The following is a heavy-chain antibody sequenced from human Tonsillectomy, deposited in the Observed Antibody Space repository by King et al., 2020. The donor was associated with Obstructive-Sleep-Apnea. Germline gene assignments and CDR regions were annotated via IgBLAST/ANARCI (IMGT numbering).Heavy chain of an antibody. D-gene: IGHD3-10*01. CDR3: ARGGVTMVREMDV. Sequence: QLVQSGAEVKKPGSSVKVSCKAPGATFSSCAFSWVRQAPGQRLEWMGRIIPILCVVQYAQKFQGRVTITADKSTSTAYMELSSLTSEDTAVYYCARGGVTMVREMDVWGQGTTVTVSS. CDR2: IIPILCVV. J-gene: IGHJ6*01. V-gene: IGHV1-69*04. CDR1: GATFSSCA.